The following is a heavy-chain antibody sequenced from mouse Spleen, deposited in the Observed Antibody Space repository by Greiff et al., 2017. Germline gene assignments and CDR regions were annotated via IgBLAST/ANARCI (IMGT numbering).Heavy chain of an antibody. Sequence: EVKLQESGPELVKPGASVKIPCKASGYTFTDYNMDWVKQSHGKSLEWIGDINPNNGGTIYNQKFKGKATLTVDKSSSTAYMELRSLTSEDTAVYYCARGLITTVVPPYAMDYWGQGTSVTVSS. CDR1: GYTFTDYN. CDR3: ARGLITTVVPPYAMDY. J-gene: IGHJ4*01. D-gene: IGHD1-1*01. CDR2: INPNNGGT. V-gene: IGHV1-18*01.